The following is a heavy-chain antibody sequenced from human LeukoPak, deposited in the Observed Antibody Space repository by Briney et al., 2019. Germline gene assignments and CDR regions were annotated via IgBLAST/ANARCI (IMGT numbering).Heavy chain of an antibody. Sequence: ASVKVSCKASGYTFTGYYMHWVRQAPGQGLEWMGWVNPNSGSTIYAQKFEGRVTMTRDTSIGTGYMELTSLTSDDTAIYYCARARTRNFFDLWGHGTLATVSS. CDR3: ARARTRNFFDL. CDR1: GYTFTGYY. CDR2: VNPNSGST. J-gene: IGHJ4*01. D-gene: IGHD5-24*01. V-gene: IGHV1-2*02.